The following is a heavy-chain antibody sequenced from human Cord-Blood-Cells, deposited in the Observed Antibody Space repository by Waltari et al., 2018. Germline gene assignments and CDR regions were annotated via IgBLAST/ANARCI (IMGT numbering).Heavy chain of an antibody. CDR3: ARGQGHSYSGSYYFDY. J-gene: IGHJ4*02. CDR2: INPNSGGT. D-gene: IGHD1-26*01. CDR1: GYTFTGYY. Sequence: QVQLVQSGAEVKTPGASVKVSCKASGYTFTGYYMHWVRQAPGQGLEWMGWINPNSGGTNYAQKFQGRVTMTRDTSISTAYMELSRLRSDDTAVYYCARGQGHSYSGSYYFDYWGQGTLVTVSS. V-gene: IGHV1-2*02.